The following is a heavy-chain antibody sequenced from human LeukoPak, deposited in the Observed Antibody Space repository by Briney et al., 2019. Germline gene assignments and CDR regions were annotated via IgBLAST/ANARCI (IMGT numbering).Heavy chain of an antibody. J-gene: IGHJ6*04. Sequence: SETLSLTYAVYGGSFSGCYWSWIRQPPGKGLEWIGEINHSESTNYNPSLKSRVTISVDTSKNQFSLKLSSVTAADTAVYYCARGLYYYGSGSYYSPPWYYYYGMDVWGKGTTVTVSS. V-gene: IGHV4-34*01. D-gene: IGHD3-10*01. CDR3: ARGLYYYGSGSYYSPPWYYYYGMDV. CDR2: INHSEST. CDR1: GGSFSGCY.